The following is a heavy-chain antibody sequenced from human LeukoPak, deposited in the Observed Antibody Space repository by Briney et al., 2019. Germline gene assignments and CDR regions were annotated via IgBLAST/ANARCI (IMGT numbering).Heavy chain of an antibody. J-gene: IGHJ4*02. V-gene: IGHV4-39*07. CDR2: IYYSGST. CDR1: GGSISSSSYY. D-gene: IGHD6-13*01. Sequence: SETLSLTCTVSGGSISSSSYYWGWIRQPPGKGLEWIGSIYYSGSTYYNPSLKSRVTISVDTSKNQFSLKLSSVTAADTAVYYCARDVVAAAGSFDYWGQGTQVTVSS. CDR3: ARDVVAAAGSFDY.